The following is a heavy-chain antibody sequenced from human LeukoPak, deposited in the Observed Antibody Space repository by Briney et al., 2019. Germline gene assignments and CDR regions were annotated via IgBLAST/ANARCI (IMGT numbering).Heavy chain of an antibody. CDR2: IIPIFGTA. CDR1: GGTFSSYA. J-gene: IGHJ6*02. CDR3: ARDQGLSSGWKICYYGMDV. V-gene: IGHV1-69*01. D-gene: IGHD6-19*01. Sequence: VASVKVSCKASGGTFSSYAISWVRQAPGQGLEWMGGIIPIFGTANYAQKFQGRVTITADESTSTAYMELSSLRSEDTAVYYCARDQGLSSGWKICYYGMDVWGQGTTVTVSS.